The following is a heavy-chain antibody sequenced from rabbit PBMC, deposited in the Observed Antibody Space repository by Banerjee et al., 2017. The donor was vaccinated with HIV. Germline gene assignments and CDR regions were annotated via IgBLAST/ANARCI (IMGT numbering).Heavy chain of an antibody. CDR2: IYAGGSDST. V-gene: IGHV1S45*01. CDR3: ARDPYVGTNGDYYPDYFNL. D-gene: IGHD2-1*01. Sequence: QEQLVESGGGLVQPEGSLTLTCTASGFDFSDNQWICWVRQAPGKGLEWIACIYAGGSDSTYYASWARGRFTISKTSSTTVTLQMTSLTAADTATYFCARDPYVGTNGDYYPDYFNLWGPGTLVTVS. J-gene: IGHJ4*01. CDR1: GFDFSDNQW.